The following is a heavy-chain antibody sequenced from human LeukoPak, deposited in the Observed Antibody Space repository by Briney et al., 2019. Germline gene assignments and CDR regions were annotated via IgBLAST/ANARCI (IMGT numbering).Heavy chain of an antibody. D-gene: IGHD1-26*01. CDR2: INHSGST. CDR3: ARGRRGRGVFDP. J-gene: IGHJ5*02. Sequence: SETLSLTCTVSGGSISSYYWSWIRQPPGKGLEWIGEINHSGSTNYNSSLKSRVTISVDTSKNQFSLKLSSVTAADTAVYYCARGRRGRGVFDPWGQGTLVTVSS. CDR1: GGSISSYY. V-gene: IGHV4-34*01.